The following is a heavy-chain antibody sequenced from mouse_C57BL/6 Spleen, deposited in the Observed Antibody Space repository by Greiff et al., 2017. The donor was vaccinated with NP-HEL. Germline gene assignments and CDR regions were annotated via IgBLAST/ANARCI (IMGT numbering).Heavy chain of an antibody. Sequence: QVQLQQPGAELVKPGASVKLSCKASGYTFTSYWMQWVKQRPGQGLEWIGEIDPSDSYTNYNQKFKGKATLTVDTSSSTAYMQLSSLTSEDSAVYYCAREGNGSFDYWGQGTTLTVSS. CDR1: GYTFTSYW. J-gene: IGHJ2*01. D-gene: IGHD2-2*01. V-gene: IGHV1-50*01. CDR2: IDPSDSYT. CDR3: AREGNGSFDY.